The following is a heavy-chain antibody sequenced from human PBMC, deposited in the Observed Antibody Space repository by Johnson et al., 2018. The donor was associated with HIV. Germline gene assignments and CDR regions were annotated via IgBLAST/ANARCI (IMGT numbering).Heavy chain of an antibody. CDR2: ISSSGAGI. J-gene: IGHJ3*02. CDR1: GFKFSDFY. CDR3: ARRPNHDILTGKGGAFDI. Sequence: QVQLVESGGGLVKPGGSLRLSCAVSGFKFSDFYMTWIRQVPGKGLECVAYISSSGAGIYYADSVRGRFTISRDNAKNSLYLQMNSLRAEDTALYYCARRPNHDILTGKGGAFDIWGQGTMVTVSS. V-gene: IGHV3-11*01. D-gene: IGHD3-9*01.